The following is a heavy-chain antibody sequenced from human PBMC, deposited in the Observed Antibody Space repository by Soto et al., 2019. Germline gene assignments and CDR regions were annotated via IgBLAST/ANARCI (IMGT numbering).Heavy chain of an antibody. CDR2: TNAYSGES. D-gene: IGHD2-8*01. CDR3: TRDEIQSCGQRGCYHYDY. Sequence: VQLVQSGSEMREPGASVRISCKASGYIFNTYFISGISWVRQAPVQGLEWVGWTNAYSGESNDPENFQGIITRAADESTITVYLQLIRLGPDDSSVYFGTRDEIQSCGQRGCYHYDYWCQGTLVTVS. J-gene: IGHJ4*02. CDR1: GYIFNTYF. V-gene: IGHV1-18*04.